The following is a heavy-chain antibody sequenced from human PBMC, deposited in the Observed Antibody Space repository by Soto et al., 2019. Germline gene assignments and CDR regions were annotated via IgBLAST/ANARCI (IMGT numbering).Heavy chain of an antibody. CDR1: GGSLSSYY. CDR2: ISYSGTT. J-gene: IGHJ4*02. D-gene: IGHD1-1*01. CDR3: ARDGYNFLPFDY. V-gene: IGHV4-59*01. Sequence: SETLSLTCTVSGGSLSSYYWSWIRRPPGMGLEWIASISYSGTTNYNSSLKSRVTISIDTSKNQFSLKFNSVTAADTAVYYCARDGYNFLPFDYCGQGALVT.